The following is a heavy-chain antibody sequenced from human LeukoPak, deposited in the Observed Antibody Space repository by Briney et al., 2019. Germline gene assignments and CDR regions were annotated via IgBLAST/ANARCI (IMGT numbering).Heavy chain of an antibody. D-gene: IGHD3-10*01. CDR1: GFTFSSYS. CDR3: ARDGSGSHYDAFDI. CDR2: ISSSTGTI. J-gene: IGHJ3*02. Sequence: GGSLRLSRAASGFTFSSYSMNWVRQAPGKGLEWVSYISSSTGTIYYADSVKGRFTISRDNAKNSLYLQMNSLRAEDTAVYYCARDGSGSHYDAFDIWGQGTMVTVSS. V-gene: IGHV3-48*04.